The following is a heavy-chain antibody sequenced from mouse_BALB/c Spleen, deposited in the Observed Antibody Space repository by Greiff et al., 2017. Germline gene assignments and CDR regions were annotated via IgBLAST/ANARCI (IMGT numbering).Heavy chain of an antibody. CDR2: IWGGGST. D-gene: IGHD1-1*01. CDR3: ASYYYGSSPWFAY. J-gene: IGHJ3*01. V-gene: IGHV2-6-4*01. CDR1: GFSLSRYS. Sequence: VQLVESGPGLVAPSQSLSITCTVSGFSLSRYSVHWVRQPPGKGLEWLGMIWGGGSTDYNSALKSRLSISKDNSKSQVFLKMNSLQTDDTAMYYCASYYYGSSPWFAYWGQGTLVTVSA.